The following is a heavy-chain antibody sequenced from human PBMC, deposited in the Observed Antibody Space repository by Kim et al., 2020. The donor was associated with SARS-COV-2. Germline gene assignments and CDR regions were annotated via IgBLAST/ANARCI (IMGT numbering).Heavy chain of an antibody. CDR3: ARAASSSIAARPSGY. CDR1: GFTFSSYG. CDR2: IWYDGSNK. V-gene: IGHV3-33*01. D-gene: IGHD6-6*01. J-gene: IGHJ4*02. Sequence: GGSLRLSCAASGFTFSSYGMHWVRQAPGKGLEWVAVIWYDGSNKYYADSVKGRFTISRYNSKNTLYLQMNSLRAEDTAVYYCARAASSSIAARPSGYWGQGTLVTVSS.